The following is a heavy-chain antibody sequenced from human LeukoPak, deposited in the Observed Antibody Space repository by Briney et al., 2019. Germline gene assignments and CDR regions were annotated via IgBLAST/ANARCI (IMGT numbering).Heavy chain of an antibody. CDR1: GFTFSDYY. D-gene: IGHD2-2*01. Sequence: GGSLRLSCAASGFTFSDYYMSWIRQAPGKGLEWVSYISSSGSTIYYSDSVKGRFTISRDNAKNSLYLQMNSLRAEDTAVYYCARVRDVVVGAAAITRDYWFDPWAREPWSPSPQ. CDR2: ISSSGSTI. V-gene: IGHV3-11*04. J-gene: IGHJ5*02. CDR3: ARVRDVVVGAAAITRDYWFDP.